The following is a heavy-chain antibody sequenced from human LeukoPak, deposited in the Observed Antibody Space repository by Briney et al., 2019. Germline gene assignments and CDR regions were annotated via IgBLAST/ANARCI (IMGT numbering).Heavy chain of an antibody. CDR1: GYSFPNYG. V-gene: IGHV1-18*01. Sequence: ASVKVSCEASGYSFPNYGITWVRQAPGQGLEWMGWISPYNGNTNYAQKLQGRVTMTRDTSTSTAYMELRSLRSDDTAVYYCATYSAAGRTYYFDYWGQGALVTVSS. J-gene: IGHJ4*02. CDR3: ATYSAAGRTYYFDY. CDR2: ISPYNGNT. D-gene: IGHD6-13*01.